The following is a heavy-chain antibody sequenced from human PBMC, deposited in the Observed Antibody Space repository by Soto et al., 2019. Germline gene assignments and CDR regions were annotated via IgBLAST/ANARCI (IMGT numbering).Heavy chain of an antibody. Sequence: QVQLVQSGAEVKKPGSSVKVSCKASGGTFSSYAISWVRQAPGQGLEWRGGIIPIFGTANYAQKFQGRVTITADESTSTAYMELSSLRSEDTAVYYCARGGGYCSGGSCYSGGVDWFDPWGQGTLVTVSS. CDR2: IIPIFGTA. V-gene: IGHV1-69*01. CDR3: ARGGGYCSGGSCYSGGVDWFDP. D-gene: IGHD2-15*01. CDR1: GGTFSSYA. J-gene: IGHJ5*02.